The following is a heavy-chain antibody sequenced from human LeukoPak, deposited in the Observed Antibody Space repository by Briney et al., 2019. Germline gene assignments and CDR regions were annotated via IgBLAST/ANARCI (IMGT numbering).Heavy chain of an antibody. Sequence: PSETLSLTCAVYGGSFSGYYWSWIRQPPGKGLEWIGEINHSGSINYNPSLKSRVTISVDTSKNQFSLKLSSVTAADTAVYYCARGFGVADLVHWGQGTLVTVSS. CDR2: INHSGSI. J-gene: IGHJ4*02. CDR1: GGSFSGYY. D-gene: IGHD3-3*01. CDR3: ARGFGVADLVH. V-gene: IGHV4-34*01.